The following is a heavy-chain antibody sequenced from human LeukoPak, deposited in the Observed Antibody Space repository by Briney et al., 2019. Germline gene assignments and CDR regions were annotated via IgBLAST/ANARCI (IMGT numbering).Heavy chain of an antibody. D-gene: IGHD6-19*01. CDR1: GFTFSSYA. CDR2: ISSSSSYR. J-gene: IGHJ3*02. V-gene: IGHV3-21*01. CDR3: ARGYPYSSGWYDAFDI. Sequence: GGSLRLSCAASGFTFSSYAMSWVRQAPGKGLEWVSSISSSSSYRYYADSVRGRFTISRDNAKNSLYLQMNSLRAEDTAVYYCARGYPYSSGWYDAFDIWGQGTMVTVSS.